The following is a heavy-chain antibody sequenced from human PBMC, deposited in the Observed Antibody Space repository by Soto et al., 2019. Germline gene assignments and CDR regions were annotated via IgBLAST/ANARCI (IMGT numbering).Heavy chain of an antibody. CDR1: GGIFSTYA. J-gene: IGHJ4*02. CDR3: ARDRDDYGSGNYYNRIDF. D-gene: IGHD3-10*01. Sequence: QVQLVQSGAEVKKPGSSVKVSCKASGGIFSTYAISWLRQAPGQGLEWMGGIIPIFGTPNYAQRFQGTVTITADESTRTAYMELSRLRSEDTDVYYCARDRDDYGSGNYYNRIDFWGQGTLVTVSS. V-gene: IGHV1-69*01. CDR2: IIPIFGTP.